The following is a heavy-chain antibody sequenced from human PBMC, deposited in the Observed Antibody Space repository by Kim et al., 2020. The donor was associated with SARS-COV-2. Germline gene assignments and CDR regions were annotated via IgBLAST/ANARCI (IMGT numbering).Heavy chain of an antibody. CDR3: AKAPEAQGWVRGVIPLLDY. V-gene: IGHV3-9*01. Sequence: GGSLRLSCAASGFTFGDYAMHWVRQAPGKGLEWVSGISWNSGSIGYADSVKGRFTISRDNAKNSLYLQMNSLRAEDTALYYCAKAPEAQGWVRGVIPLLDYWGQGTLVTVSS. CDR1: GFTFGDYA. J-gene: IGHJ4*02. CDR2: ISWNSGSI. D-gene: IGHD3-10*01.